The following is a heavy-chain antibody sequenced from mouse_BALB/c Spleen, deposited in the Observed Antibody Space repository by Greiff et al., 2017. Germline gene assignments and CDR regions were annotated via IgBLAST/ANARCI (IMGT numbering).Heavy chain of an antibody. CDR3: ARQKYGNYDFGY. Sequence: EVKLMESGGGLVKPGGSLKLSCAASGFAFSSYDMSWVRQTPEKRLEWVAYISSGGGSTYYPDTVKGRFTISRDNAKNTLYLQMSSLKSEDTAMYYCARQKYGNYDFGYWGQGTTLTVSS. CDR2: ISSGGGST. J-gene: IGHJ2*01. D-gene: IGHD2-10*02. CDR1: GFAFSSYD. V-gene: IGHV5-12-1*01.